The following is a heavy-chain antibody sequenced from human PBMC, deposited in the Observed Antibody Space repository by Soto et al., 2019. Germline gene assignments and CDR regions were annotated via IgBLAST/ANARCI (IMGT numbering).Heavy chain of an antibody. CDR2: ISGSGGST. V-gene: IGHV3-23*01. D-gene: IGHD2-8*01. Sequence: GGSLRLSCAASGFTFSSHAMGWVRQAPGKGLEWVSAISGSGGSTYYADSVKGRFTISRDNSKNTLYLQMNSLRAEDTAVYYCAKAGDIVLMVYAPNWGQGTLVTVSS. J-gene: IGHJ4*02. CDR3: AKAGDIVLMVYAPN. CDR1: GFTFSSHA.